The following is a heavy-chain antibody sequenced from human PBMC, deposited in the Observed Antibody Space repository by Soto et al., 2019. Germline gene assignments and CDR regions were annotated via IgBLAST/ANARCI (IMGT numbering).Heavy chain of an antibody. CDR1: GGSISSYY. CDR2: TYHSGNP. CDR3: AREDYGDYGRYFDY. D-gene: IGHD4-17*01. V-gene: IGHV4-59*12. J-gene: IGHJ4*02. Sequence: PSETLSLTCTVSGGSISSYYWSWIRQIPGKGLEWIGNTYHSGNPYYNPSLKSRVTISVDGSKNQFSLKVSSVTAADTAVYYCAREDYGDYGRYFDYWGQGSLVTVSS.